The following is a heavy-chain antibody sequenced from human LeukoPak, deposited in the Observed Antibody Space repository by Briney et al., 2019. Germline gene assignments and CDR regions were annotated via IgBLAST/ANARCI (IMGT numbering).Heavy chain of an antibody. D-gene: IGHD5-18*01. Sequence: GASVKVSCKASGYTFTSYDINWVRQATGQGLEWMGWMNPNSGNTGYAQKFQGRVTMTRNTSISKAYMELSSLRSKDTAVYYCARDVGYSYGYGFDYWGQGTLVTVSS. CDR1: GYTFTSYD. J-gene: IGHJ4*02. CDR2: MNPNSGNT. CDR3: ARDVGYSYGYGFDY. V-gene: IGHV1-8*01.